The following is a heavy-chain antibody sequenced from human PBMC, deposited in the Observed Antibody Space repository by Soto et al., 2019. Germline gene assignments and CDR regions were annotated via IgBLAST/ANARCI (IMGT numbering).Heavy chain of an antibody. CDR1: GGSISSSNW. Sequence: SETLSLTCAVSGGSISSSNWWHWVRQPPGKGLEWIGEIHHSGTTNYNPSLKSRVAISVDTSKNLFSLKLSSVTAADTAMYYCASRRSTIWPIEFWGQGALVTVSS. CDR3: ASRRSTIWPIEF. J-gene: IGHJ4*02. CDR2: IHHSGTT. V-gene: IGHV4-4*02.